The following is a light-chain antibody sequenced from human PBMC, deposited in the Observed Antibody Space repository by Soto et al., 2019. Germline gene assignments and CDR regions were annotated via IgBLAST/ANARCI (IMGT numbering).Light chain of an antibody. Sequence: ETVLTQSPGTLSLSPGERAILSCRASQSVSSSYLAWYQQKPGQAPRLLMYGASTRATGIPDRFSGGGSGTDFTLIISRLEPEDFAVYFCQQYAYSPPTFGPGTKVDIK. CDR3: QQYAYSPPT. CDR1: QSVSSSY. V-gene: IGKV3-20*01. J-gene: IGKJ3*01. CDR2: GAS.